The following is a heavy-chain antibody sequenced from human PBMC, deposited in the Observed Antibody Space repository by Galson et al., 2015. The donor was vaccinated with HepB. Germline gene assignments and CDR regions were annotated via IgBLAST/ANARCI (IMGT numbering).Heavy chain of an antibody. CDR1: GVTFSYHG. Sequence: SLRLSCAASGVTFSYHGTHWVRQAPGKGLEWVAFPRYNENDQYFADSVKGRFTISRDNSKNTLYLQMNSLRGDDTAVYYCALTIGYRTTGHYYYGMDVWGQGTTVTVSS. CDR2: PRYNENDQ. D-gene: IGHD1-1*01. V-gene: IGHV3-30*02. J-gene: IGHJ6*02. CDR3: ALTIGYRTTGHYYYGMDV.